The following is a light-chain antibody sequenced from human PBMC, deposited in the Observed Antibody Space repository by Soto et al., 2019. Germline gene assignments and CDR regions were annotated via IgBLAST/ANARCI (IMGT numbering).Light chain of an antibody. Sequence: QSAVTQPPSASRTPGQRVTISCSGSSSNIGSNYVYWYQQLPGTAPKLLIYRNNQRPSGVPDRFSGSKSGTSASLAISGLRSEDEADYYCAAWDGSPYYVFGTGTKVNVL. V-gene: IGLV1-47*01. CDR3: AAWDGSPYYV. CDR1: SSNIGSNY. CDR2: RNN. J-gene: IGLJ1*01.